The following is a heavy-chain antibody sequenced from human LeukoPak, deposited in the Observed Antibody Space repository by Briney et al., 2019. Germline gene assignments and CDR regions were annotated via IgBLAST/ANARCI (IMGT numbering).Heavy chain of an antibody. V-gene: IGHV4-39*07. CDR2: IYHSGTT. D-gene: IGHD2-2*01. Sequence: SETLSRNCTVSGGSISSSSYYWGWIRQPPGKGLEWIGSIYHSGTTYYNMSLKSRVTISVDTSKNQFSLKLTSVTAADTAVYYCARGIRGSNYADAFDIWGQGTMVTVSS. J-gene: IGHJ3*02. CDR3: ARGIRGSNYADAFDI. CDR1: GGSISSSSYY.